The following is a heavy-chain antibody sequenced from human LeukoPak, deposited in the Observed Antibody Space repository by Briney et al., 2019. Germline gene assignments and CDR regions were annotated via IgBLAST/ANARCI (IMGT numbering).Heavy chain of an antibody. Sequence: GGSLRLSCAASGFTFSSCGMHWVRQAPGKGLEWVAVISYDGSNKYYADSVKGRFTISRDNSKNTLYLQMNSLRAEDTAVYYCAKDLAQVPDDYGDLNAFDAFDIWGQGTMVTVSS. V-gene: IGHV3-30*18. CDR1: GFTFSSCG. J-gene: IGHJ3*02. CDR2: ISYDGSNK. D-gene: IGHD4-17*01. CDR3: AKDLAQVPDDYGDLNAFDAFDI.